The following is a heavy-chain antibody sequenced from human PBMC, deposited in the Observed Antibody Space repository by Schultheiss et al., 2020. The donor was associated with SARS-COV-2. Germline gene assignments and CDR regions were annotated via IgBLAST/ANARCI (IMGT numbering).Heavy chain of an antibody. CDR1: GFTFSSYW. V-gene: IGHV3-74*01. D-gene: IGHD4-23*01. CDR3: AKGTLAGNSHFDL. CDR2: INSDGSST. J-gene: IGHJ4*02. Sequence: GGSLRLSCAASGFTFSSYWMHWVRQAPGKGLVWVSRINSDGSSTSYADSVKGRFTISRDNAKKSLYLYMNSLTIEDTALYYCAKGTLAGNSHFDLWGQGTLVTVSS.